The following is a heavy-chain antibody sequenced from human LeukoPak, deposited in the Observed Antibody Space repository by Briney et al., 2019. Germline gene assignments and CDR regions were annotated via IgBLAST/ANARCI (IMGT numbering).Heavy chain of an antibody. Sequence: SETLSLTYTVSVGSISRHYWSWIRQPAAKGLECMRRLYTSGSTKYNPSLKSRVTISVVPSKNQLSLKLSSVTAADTAVYYYARRRHSGIAAYGNLYYYSMDVWGQGTLVTVSS. CDR1: VGSISRHY. CDR2: LYTSGST. CDR3: ARRRHSGIAAYGNLYYYSMDV. V-gene: IGHV4-4*07. D-gene: IGHD6-13*01. J-gene: IGHJ6*03.